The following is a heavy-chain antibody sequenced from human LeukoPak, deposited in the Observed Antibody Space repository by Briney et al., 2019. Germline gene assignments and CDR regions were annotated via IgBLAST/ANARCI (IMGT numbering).Heavy chain of an antibody. V-gene: IGHV3-15*07. CDR2: IKTKSEGGTI. CDR1: XFTFTNAW. D-gene: IGHD3-9*01. Sequence: GSLRLXXAASXFTFTNAWMHWVRQAPGKGREWVGRIKTKSEGGTIDYAAPVRGRFTISRDDSENTLYLQMNSLKTEDTALYYCSTDQGGDILTGCWGQGTLVTVSS. CDR3: STDQGGDILTGC. J-gene: IGHJ4*02.